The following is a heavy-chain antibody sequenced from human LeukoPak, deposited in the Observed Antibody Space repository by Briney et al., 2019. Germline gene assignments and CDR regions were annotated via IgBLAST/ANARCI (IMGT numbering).Heavy chain of an antibody. D-gene: IGHD3-9*01. CDR3: ARARYDILTGYSDDAFDI. Sequence: SETLSLTSTVSGGSISSYYRSWIRQPAGKGLEWIGRTYTSGSTNNNPSLKSRVTMSVDTSKNQFSLKLSSVTAADTAVYYCARARYDILTGYSDDAFDIWGQGTMVTVSS. J-gene: IGHJ3*02. CDR2: TYTSGST. CDR1: GGSISSYY. V-gene: IGHV4-4*07.